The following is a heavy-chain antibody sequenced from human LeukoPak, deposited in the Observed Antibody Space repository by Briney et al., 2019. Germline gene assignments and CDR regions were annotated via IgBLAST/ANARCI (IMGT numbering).Heavy chain of an antibody. Sequence: PGGSLRLSCAASGFTFSSNWMNWVRQAPGKGLEWVANIKEDGSEKIYVDSVKGRFTISRDNAKNSLYLQMNSLRGEDTAVYYCARGSGWIIDCWGQGTLVTVSS. CDR2: IKEDGSEK. CDR3: ARGSGWIIDC. J-gene: IGHJ4*02. CDR1: GFTFSSNW. V-gene: IGHV3-7*01. D-gene: IGHD6-19*01.